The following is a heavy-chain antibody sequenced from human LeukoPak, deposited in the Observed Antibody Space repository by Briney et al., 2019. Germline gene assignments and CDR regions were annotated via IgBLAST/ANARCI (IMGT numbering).Heavy chain of an antibody. Sequence: GGPLRLSCAASGFTCSSYSMNCVRKAPGKGLDCVSSISSSSSYIYYADSVKGRFTISRDNAKNSLYLQMNSLRAEDTAVYYCARDPFSTYGGTRYYFDYWGQGTLVTVSS. V-gene: IGHV3-21*01. J-gene: IGHJ4*02. CDR1: GFTCSSYS. CDR2: ISSSSSYI. D-gene: IGHD4-23*01. CDR3: ARDPFSTYGGTRYYFDY.